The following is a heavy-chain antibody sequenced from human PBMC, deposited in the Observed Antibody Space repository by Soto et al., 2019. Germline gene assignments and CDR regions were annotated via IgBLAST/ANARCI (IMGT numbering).Heavy chain of an antibody. D-gene: IGHD6-13*01. CDR3: EGQQQLDR. V-gene: IGHV4-59*08. CDR2: IYYTGST. J-gene: IGHJ5*02. CDR1: GGSINSFF. Sequence: QVQLQESGPGLVKPSETLSLTCTVSGGSINSFFWTWIRQPPGKGLEWIGHIYYTGSTDYNPSLKSRVTISVDRAKNQFSLKLTSVPAADTATYYCEGQQQLDRWGQGILVAVSS.